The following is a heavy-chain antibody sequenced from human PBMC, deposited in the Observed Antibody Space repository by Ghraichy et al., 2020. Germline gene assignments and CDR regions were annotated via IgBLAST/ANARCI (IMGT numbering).Heavy chain of an antibody. CDR3: AGGALTSGPEY. CDR1: GFSFRRYH. D-gene: IGHD2-2*01. CDR2: ISSNSGSM. J-gene: IGHJ4*02. Sequence: GGSLRLSCVASGFSFRRYHIHWVRQAPGKGLEWVSYISSNSGSMNYVDSVRGRFTISRDNAKASLYLQMNSLRDEDTALYYCAGGALTSGPEYWGQGTLVTVSS. V-gene: IGHV3-48*02.